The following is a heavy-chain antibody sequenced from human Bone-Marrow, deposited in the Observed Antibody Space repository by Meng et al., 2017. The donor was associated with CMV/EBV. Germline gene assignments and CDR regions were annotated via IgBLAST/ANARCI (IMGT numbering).Heavy chain of an antibody. V-gene: IGHV3-23*01. CDR2: ISGSGGST. J-gene: IGHJ6*02. CDR1: GFTFSSFA. Sequence: GESLKISCAASGFTFSSFAMNWVRQAPGKGLEWVSTISGSGGSTYYADSVRGRFTISRDNSKNTLYLQMNSLRAEDTAVYYCAKVVNYDILTGYWYYYYYAMDVWGQGTTVTVSS. D-gene: IGHD3-9*01. CDR3: AKVVNYDILTGYWYYYYYAMDV.